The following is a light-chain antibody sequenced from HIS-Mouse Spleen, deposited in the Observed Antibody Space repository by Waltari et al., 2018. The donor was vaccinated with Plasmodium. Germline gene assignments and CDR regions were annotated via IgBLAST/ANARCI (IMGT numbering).Light chain of an antibody. CDR2: EGS. J-gene: IGLJ3*02. CDR1: SSDVGSYNL. V-gene: IGLV2-23*01. Sequence: QSALPQPASVSGSPGPSIPISCTGTSSDVGSYNLVSWYQQHPGKAPKLMIYEGSKRPSGVSNRFSGSKSGNTASLTISGLQAEDEADYYCCSYAGSSTGWVFGGGTKLTVL. CDR3: CSYAGSSTGWV.